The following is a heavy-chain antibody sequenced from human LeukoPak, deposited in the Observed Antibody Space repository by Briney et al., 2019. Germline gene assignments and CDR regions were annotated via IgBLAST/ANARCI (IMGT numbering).Heavy chain of an antibody. D-gene: IGHD2-2*01. CDR3: ARRMGEYCSSTSCSYYFDY. J-gene: IGHJ4*02. V-gene: IGHV4-39*02. CDR2: IYYSGST. CDR1: GGSINSRSYY. Sequence: SGTLSLTCTVSGGSINSRSYYWGWIRQPPGKGLEWIGTIYYSGSTSYNPSLKSRVTISVDTSNNHFSLKLNSVTAADTAVYYCARRMGEYCSSTSCSYYFDYWGQGTLVTVSS.